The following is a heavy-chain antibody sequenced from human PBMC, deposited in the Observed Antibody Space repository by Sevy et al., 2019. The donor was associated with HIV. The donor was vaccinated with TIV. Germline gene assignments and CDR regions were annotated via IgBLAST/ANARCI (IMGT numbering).Heavy chain of an antibody. J-gene: IGHJ4*02. CDR2: IYYSGST. CDR1: GVSMNIYY. CDR3: ARVGFNWNDVDY. D-gene: IGHD1-20*01. V-gene: IGHV4-59*01. Sequence: SETLSLTCSVSGVSMNIYYWSWIRQPPGKGLEWIGFIYYSGSTNYNPSLKSRVTISVDTSKNQFSLKLSSVTAADTAVYYCARVGFNWNDVDYWGQGTLVTVSS.